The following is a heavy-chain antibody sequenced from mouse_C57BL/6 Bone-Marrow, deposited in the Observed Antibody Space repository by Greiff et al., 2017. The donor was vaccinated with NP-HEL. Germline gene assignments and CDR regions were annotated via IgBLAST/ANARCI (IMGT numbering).Heavy chain of an antibody. CDR1: GFNIKDDY. CDR2: IDPENGDT. Sequence: VQLKESGAELVRPGASVKLSCTASGFNIKDDYMHWVKQRPEQGLEWIGWIDPENGDTEYASKFQGKAPITADTSSNTAYLQLSSLTSEDTAVYYCTTDTTVVSPYAMDDGGQGTSVTVSS. V-gene: IGHV14-4*01. CDR3: TTDTTVVSPYAMDD. D-gene: IGHD1-1*01. J-gene: IGHJ4*01.